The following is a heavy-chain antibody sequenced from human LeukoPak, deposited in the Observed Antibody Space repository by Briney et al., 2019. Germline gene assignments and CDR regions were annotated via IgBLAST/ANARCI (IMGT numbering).Heavy chain of an antibody. J-gene: IGHJ4*02. CDR2: IKSKTDGGTT. V-gene: IGHV3-15*01. D-gene: IGHD3-10*01. CDR1: GFTFTNAW. Sequence: GGSLRLSCAASGFTFTNAWMSWVRQAPGKGLEWVGRIKSKTDGGTTDYAAPVKGRFTISRDDSKNTLYLQINSLKTEDTAVYYCTVRGQPWSPFDSWGQGTPVTVSS. CDR3: TVRGQPWSPFDS.